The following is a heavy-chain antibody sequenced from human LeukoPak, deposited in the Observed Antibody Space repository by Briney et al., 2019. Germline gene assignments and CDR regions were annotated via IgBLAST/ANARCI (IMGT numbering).Heavy chain of an antibody. Sequence: PGGSLRLSCAASGFTVSSNYMSWVRQAPGKGLEWVSVIYSGGSTYYADSVKGRFTISRDNSKNTLYLQMNSLRDEDTAVYYCARTLVGVGYYFDYWGQGTLVTVSS. D-gene: IGHD2-15*01. CDR2: IYSGGST. J-gene: IGHJ4*02. V-gene: IGHV3-66*02. CDR3: ARTLVGVGYYFDY. CDR1: GFTVSSNY.